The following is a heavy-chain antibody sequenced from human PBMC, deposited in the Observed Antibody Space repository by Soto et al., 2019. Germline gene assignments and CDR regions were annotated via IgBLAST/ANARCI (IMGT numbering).Heavy chain of an antibody. D-gene: IGHD5-18*01. CDR3: ASLYSYDPAGMDF. V-gene: IGHV5-51*01. Sequence: PGESLKISCKGSGYIFTSYWIGWVRQMPGKGLEWMGIIYPGDSDTRYSPSFQGQVTISADKSISTAYLQWSSLKASDTAMYYCASLYSYDPAGMDFWGQGTTVTVSS. CDR1: GYIFTSYW. CDR2: IYPGDSDT. J-gene: IGHJ6*02.